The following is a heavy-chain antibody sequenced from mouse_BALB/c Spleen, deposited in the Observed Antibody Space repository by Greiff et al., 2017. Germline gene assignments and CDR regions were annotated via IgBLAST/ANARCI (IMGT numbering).Heavy chain of an antibody. CDR3: KLTETGFDY. J-gene: IGHJ2*01. Sequence: VQLQQSGAELVRSGASVKLSCTASGFNIKDYYMHWVKQRPEQGLEWIGWIDPENGDTEYAPKFQGKATMTADTSSNTAYLQLSSLTSEDTAVYYCKLTETGFDYWGQGTTLTVSS. CDR1: GFNIKDYY. CDR2: IDPENGDT. V-gene: IGHV14-4*02. D-gene: IGHD4-1*01.